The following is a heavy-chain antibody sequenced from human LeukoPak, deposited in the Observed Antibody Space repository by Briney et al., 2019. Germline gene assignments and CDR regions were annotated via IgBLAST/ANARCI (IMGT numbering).Heavy chain of an antibody. CDR2: IYYSGGT. J-gene: IGHJ6*03. Sequence: PSETLSLTCTVSGGSISSYYWSWIRQPPGKGLEWIGYIYYSGGTNYNPSLKSRVTISVDTSKNQFSLKLSSVTAADTAVYYCAREDSGSYYNFYYFYMDVWGKGTTVTISS. D-gene: IGHD3-10*01. CDR3: AREDSGSYYNFYYFYMDV. CDR1: GGSISSYY. V-gene: IGHV4-59*01.